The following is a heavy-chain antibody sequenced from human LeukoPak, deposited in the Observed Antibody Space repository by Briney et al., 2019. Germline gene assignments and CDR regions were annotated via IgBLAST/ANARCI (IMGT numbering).Heavy chain of an antibody. CDR3: VSPRGFSYGYFDY. CDR1: GGSINSSSAY. J-gene: IGHJ4*02. D-gene: IGHD5-18*01. CDR2: IYYSKNT. V-gene: IGHV4-39*01. Sequence: PSETLSLTCTVSGGSINSSSAYWGWIRQPPGKGLEWIGSIYYSKNTYYNPSLKSRVTISADMSKNQFSLTLGSVSATDTAVYYCVSPRGFSYGYFDYWGQGTLVTVSS.